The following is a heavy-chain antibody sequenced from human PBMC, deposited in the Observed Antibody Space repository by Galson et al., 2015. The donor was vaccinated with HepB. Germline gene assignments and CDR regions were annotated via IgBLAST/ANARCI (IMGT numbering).Heavy chain of an antibody. V-gene: IGHV1-2*06. D-gene: IGHD3-22*01. Sequence: SVKVSCKASGYTFRDFYIHWVRQAPGKGLQWMGRINPINGDTNYAQKFHGRVTMTRDTSISTASTEVTSLRYDDTAVYYCARRLYDIDAFDIWGQGTIVTVSS. J-gene: IGHJ3*02. CDR3: ARRLYDIDAFDI. CDR1: GYTFRDFY. CDR2: INPINGDT.